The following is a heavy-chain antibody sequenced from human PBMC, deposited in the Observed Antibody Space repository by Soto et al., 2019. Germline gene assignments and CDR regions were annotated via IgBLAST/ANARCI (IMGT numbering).Heavy chain of an antibody. CDR3: AKDGGYSYGPYDY. D-gene: IGHD5-18*01. Sequence: GGSLRLSCAASGFTFSSHGMNWVRQAPGKGLEWVSYISSSSSTIYYADSVEGRFTISRDNAKNSLYLQMNSLRAEDTAVYYCAKDGGYSYGPYDYWGQGTLVTVSS. CDR1: GFTFSSHG. J-gene: IGHJ4*02. CDR2: ISSSSSTI. V-gene: IGHV3-48*01.